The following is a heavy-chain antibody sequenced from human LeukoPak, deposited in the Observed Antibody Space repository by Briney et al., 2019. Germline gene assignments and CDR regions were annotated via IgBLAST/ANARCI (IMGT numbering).Heavy chain of an antibody. D-gene: IGHD2-15*01. J-gene: IGHJ4*02. CDR3: ASMAEEKYCSGGSCSWGTR. V-gene: IGHV1-8*01. Sequence: ASVKVSCKASGYTFTSYDINWVRQATGQGREWMGWMNPNSGNTGYAQKFQGRVTMTTNTSISTAYMELSRLRSEDTAVYYCASMAEEKYCSGGSCSWGTRWGQGTLVTVSS. CDR1: GYTFTSYD. CDR2: MNPNSGNT.